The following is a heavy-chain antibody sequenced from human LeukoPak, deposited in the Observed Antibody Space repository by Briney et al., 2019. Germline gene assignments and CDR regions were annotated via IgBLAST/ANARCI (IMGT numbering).Heavy chain of an antibody. CDR3: ATSSHDHLDTDY. CDR2: IYNSGST. CDR1: GGSISSYY. D-gene: IGHD3-22*01. V-gene: IGHV4-59*01. J-gene: IGHJ4*02. Sequence: PSETLSLTCTVSGGSISSYYWSWIRQPPGKGLEWIGYIYNSGSTNYNPSLRSRVTISVDTSKKQFSLKLSSVTAADTAVYYCATSSHDHLDTDYWGQGTLVTVSS.